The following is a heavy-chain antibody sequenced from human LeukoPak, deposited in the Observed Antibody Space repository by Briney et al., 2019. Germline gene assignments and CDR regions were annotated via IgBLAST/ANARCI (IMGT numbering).Heavy chain of an antibody. V-gene: IGHV3-23*01. CDR1: GFTFSSFT. D-gene: IGHD6-19*01. CDR2: ISGSGDST. CDR3: AKLRLEQWLVGDFDY. Sequence: PGGSLRLSCAASGFTFSSFTMSWVRQAPGKGLEWVSGISGSGDSTYYADSVKGRFTISRDNSKKTLYLQMNSLRAEDTAVYYCAKLRLEQWLVGDFDYWGQGTLVTVSS. J-gene: IGHJ4*02.